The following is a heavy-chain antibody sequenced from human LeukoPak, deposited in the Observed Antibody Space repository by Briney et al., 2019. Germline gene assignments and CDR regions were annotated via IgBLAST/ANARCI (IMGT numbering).Heavy chain of an antibody. CDR3: ARSYDSSGSDY. J-gene: IGHJ4*02. D-gene: IGHD3-22*01. V-gene: IGHV4-61*02. CDR1: GGSISSGSYY. Sequence: SQTLSLTCTVSGGSISSGSYYWSWIRQPAGKGLEWIGRIYTSGSTNYNPSLKSRVTTSVDTSKNQFSLKLSSVTAADTAVYYCARSYDSSGSDYWGQGTLVTVSS. CDR2: IYTSGST.